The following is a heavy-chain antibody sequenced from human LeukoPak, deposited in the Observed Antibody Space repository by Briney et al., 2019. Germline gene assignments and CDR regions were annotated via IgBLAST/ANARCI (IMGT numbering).Heavy chain of an antibody. CDR2: ISGSGGST. V-gene: IGHV3-23*01. Sequence: GGSLRLSCAASGFTFSSYAMSWVRQAPGKGLEWVSAISGSGGSTYNADSVRGRFPISRDNSKNTLYLQMNSLRAEDTAVYYVAKFLPTHIVVANYYFDYWGQGTLVTVSS. CDR1: GFTFSSYA. D-gene: IGHD2-21*01. CDR3: AKFLPTHIVVANYYFDY. J-gene: IGHJ4*02.